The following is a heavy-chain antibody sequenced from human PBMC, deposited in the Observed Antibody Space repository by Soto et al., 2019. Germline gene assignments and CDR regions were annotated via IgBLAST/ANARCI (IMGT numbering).Heavy chain of an antibody. V-gene: IGHV1-8*01. CDR3: ALGFGIYVDNWFDP. Sequence: QVQLVQSGAEVKKPGASVKVSCKASGYTFTSYDINWVRQATGQGLEWMGWMNPNSGNTGYPQNFQAKVTMTRNTSITTAYMELSSLRSEDTAVYYCALGFGIYVDNWFDPWGQGTLVTVSS. CDR1: GYTFTSYD. D-gene: IGHD2-21*01. J-gene: IGHJ5*02. CDR2: MNPNSGNT.